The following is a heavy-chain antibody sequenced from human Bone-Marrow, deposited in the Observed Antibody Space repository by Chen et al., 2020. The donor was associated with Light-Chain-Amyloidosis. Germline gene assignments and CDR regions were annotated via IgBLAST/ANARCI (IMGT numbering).Heavy chain of an antibody. CDR2: VTNSSRNI. V-gene: IGHV3-21*01. CDR3: ASSAPDPSS. Sequence: EVQLVESGGGLVKPGGSLRLSCAASGFTFSNYDMNWVRQVPGKGLEWISAVTNSSRNIYYAASVRGRFTISRDNAKNSLYLQMNSLRAEDTAMYYCASSAPDPSSWGQGTLVTVSS. CDR1: GFTFSNYD. J-gene: IGHJ5*02.